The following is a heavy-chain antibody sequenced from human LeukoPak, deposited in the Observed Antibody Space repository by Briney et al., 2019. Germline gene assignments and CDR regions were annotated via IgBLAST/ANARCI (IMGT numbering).Heavy chain of an antibody. CDR3: ARYLTGPFDAVDI. CDR1: CLTISSGGYD. V-gene: IGHV4-31*03. CDR2: IYYSGST. D-gene: IGHD7-27*01. J-gene: IGHJ3*02. Sequence: NPSQTLSLTCTVSCLTISSGGYDWSWIRQHPGKGLEWIGYIYYSGSTYYNPSLKSRVTISVDTSKNQFSLKASSGPPTHPCGRFCARYLTGPFDAVDIWGQGTMVTVSS.